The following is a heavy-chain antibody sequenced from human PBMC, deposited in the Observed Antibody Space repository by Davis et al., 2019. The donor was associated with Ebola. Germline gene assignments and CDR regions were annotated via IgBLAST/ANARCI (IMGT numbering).Heavy chain of an antibody. CDR2: ITGSSDLT. CDR3: VKKGRLVPGNSWFDA. CDR1: GFTFSSYV. J-gene: IGHJ5*02. D-gene: IGHD1-1*01. Sequence: GESLKISCAASGFTFSSYVITWVRQAPGKGPEWVAGITGSSDLTTYADSVRGRVTISRDNSKNTLYLQMNSLRVEDTAVYHCVKKGRLVPGNSWFDAWGQGTLVTVSS. V-gene: IGHV3-23*01.